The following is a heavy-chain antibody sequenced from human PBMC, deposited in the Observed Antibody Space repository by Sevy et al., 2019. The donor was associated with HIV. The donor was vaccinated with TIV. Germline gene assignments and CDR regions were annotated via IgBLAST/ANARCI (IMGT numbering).Heavy chain of an antibody. J-gene: IGHJ6*02. CDR3: AKCLAALPGYYYGVDV. V-gene: IGHV3-23*01. Sequence: GGSLRLSCAASGFTFSSYGMSWVRQAPGKGLEWVSVISDIGNTYYADSVKGRFTMSIDNSKNTLYLQMNSLRAEDTAVYYCAKCLAALPGYYYGVDVWGQGTTVTVSS. CDR1: GFTFSSYG. D-gene: IGHD6-6*01. CDR2: ISDIGNT.